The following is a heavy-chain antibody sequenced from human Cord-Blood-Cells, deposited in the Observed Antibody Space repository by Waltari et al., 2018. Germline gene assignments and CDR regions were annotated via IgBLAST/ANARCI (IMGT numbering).Heavy chain of an antibody. Sequence: VQLVQSGAEVKKPGASVKVSCKASGDTFTGYYMHWVRQAPGQGLEWMGCINPNRGGTNYAQKFQGSVTMTRDTSISTSYMELSRLRSDDTAVYYCARGSLGSGYWGQGTLVTVSS. CDR1: GDTFTGYY. J-gene: IGHJ4*02. D-gene: IGHD2-15*01. V-gene: IGHV1-2*02. CDR3: ARGSLGSGY. CDR2: INPNRGGT.